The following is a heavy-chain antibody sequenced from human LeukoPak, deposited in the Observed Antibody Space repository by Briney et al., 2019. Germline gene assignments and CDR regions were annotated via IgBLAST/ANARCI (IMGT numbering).Heavy chain of an antibody. D-gene: IGHD2-15*01. Sequence: PGDSLRLSCAASGFTFSSYAMSWVRQVPGKGLEWVSAISGSGGSMYYAESVKGRFTISRDNSKNTLYLQMNSLRAEDTAVYYCAKDSDGWQFDYWGQGTLVTVSS. CDR1: GFTFSSYA. V-gene: IGHV3-23*01. CDR2: ISGSGGSM. CDR3: AKDSDGWQFDY. J-gene: IGHJ4*02.